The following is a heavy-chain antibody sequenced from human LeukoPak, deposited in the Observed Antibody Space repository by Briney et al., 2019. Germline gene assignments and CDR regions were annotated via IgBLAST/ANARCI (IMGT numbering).Heavy chain of an antibody. CDR2: IYGGGYT. Sequence: GESLRLSCAVSGFTVSSNYMNWVRQPSGKGLEWVSVIYGGGYTYYADSVKGRFTISRDNSKNTLYLQMNSLRAEDTAVYYCAREAPGYSSGWYYFDYWGQGTLVTVSS. V-gene: IGHV3-53*01. D-gene: IGHD6-19*01. CDR3: AREAPGYSSGWYYFDY. J-gene: IGHJ4*02. CDR1: GFTVSSNY.